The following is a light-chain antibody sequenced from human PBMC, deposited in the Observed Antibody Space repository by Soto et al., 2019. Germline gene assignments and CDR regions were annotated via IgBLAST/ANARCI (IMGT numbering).Light chain of an antibody. CDR3: QHSYSTPWT. CDR2: AAS. V-gene: IGKV1-39*01. CDR1: QSISSY. Sequence: DIPMTQSPSSLSASVGDRVTITCRASQSISSYLNWYQQKPGQAPKLLIYAASSLQSGVPSRFSGSGSGTDFTLTISSLQPEDFATYYCQHSYSTPWTFGQGTKVEVK. J-gene: IGKJ1*01.